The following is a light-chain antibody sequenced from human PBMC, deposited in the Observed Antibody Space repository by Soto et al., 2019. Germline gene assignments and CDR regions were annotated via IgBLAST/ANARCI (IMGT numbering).Light chain of an antibody. CDR1: SSDVGSYNL. CDR2: EVS. J-gene: IGLJ1*01. CDR3: CSYAGSSSYV. V-gene: IGLV2-23*02. Sequence: QSALTQPASVSGSPGQSITISCTGTSSDVGSYNLVSWYQQHPGKAPKLMIYEVSKRPSGVSNRFSGSKFGNTASLTISGLQAEDEAAYYCCSYAGSSSYVFGTGTKATVL.